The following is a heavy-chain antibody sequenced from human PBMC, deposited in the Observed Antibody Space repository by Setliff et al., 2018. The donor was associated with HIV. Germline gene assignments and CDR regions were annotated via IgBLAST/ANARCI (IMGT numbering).Heavy chain of an antibody. J-gene: IGHJ1*01. V-gene: IGHV1-69*10. CDR1: GGIFNSHT. CDR3: AKGYFFDSNRHPGGGVYCSGGSCYTSVDFQH. CDR2: TIPIPGMA. D-gene: IGHD2-15*01. Sequence: SVKVSCKASGGIFNSHTISWVRQAPGQGLEWMGGTIPIPGMAHYVPKFQGRVTITEDRSTSTVYIELSSLRSEDTAVYYCAKGYFFDSNRHPGGGVYCSGGSCYTSVDFQHWGQGTLVTVSS.